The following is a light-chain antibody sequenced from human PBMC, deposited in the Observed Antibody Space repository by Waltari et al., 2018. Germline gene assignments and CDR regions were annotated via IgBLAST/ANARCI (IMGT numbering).Light chain of an antibody. V-gene: IGLV1-44*01. J-gene: IGLJ1*01. CDR2: SNN. CDR1: SSNIGSNT. CDR3: AAWDDSLNGFYV. Sequence: QSVLTQPPSASGTPGQRVTISCSGSSSNIGSNTVNWSQQLPGTAPELLIYSNNQRPSGVPDRFSGSKSGTSASLAINGLQSEDEADYYCAAWDDSLNGFYVFGTGTKVTVL.